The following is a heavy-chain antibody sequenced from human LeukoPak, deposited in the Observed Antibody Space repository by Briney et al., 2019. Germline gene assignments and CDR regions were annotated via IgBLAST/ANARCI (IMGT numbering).Heavy chain of an antibody. J-gene: IGHJ4*02. V-gene: IGHV3-53*01. CDR3: AGGTYYGSGSQPGYLNY. CDR1: GFSVNNNY. D-gene: IGHD3-10*01. Sequence: GGSLRLSCSASGFSVNNNYMNWVRQAPGKGLEWVSLMNNAGGTYYADSVRGRFTISRDSPKNTLYFQMNSLRPEDTAVYYCAGGTYYGSGSQPGYLNYWDQGTLVTVSS. CDR2: MNNAGGT.